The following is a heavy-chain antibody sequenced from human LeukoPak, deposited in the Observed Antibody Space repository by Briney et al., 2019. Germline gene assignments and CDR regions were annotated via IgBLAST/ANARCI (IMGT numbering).Heavy chain of an antibody. CDR2: IYYSGST. CDR1: GGSISSYY. J-gene: IGHJ4*02. V-gene: IGHV4-59*01. D-gene: IGHD6-13*01. Sequence: SETLSLTCTVSGGSISSYYWSWIRQPPGKGLEWIGYIYYSGSTNYNPSLKSRVTISVDTSKNQFSLKLSPVTAADTAVYYCARMYSSSWYVVFDYWGQGTLVTVSS. CDR3: ARMYSSSWYVVFDY.